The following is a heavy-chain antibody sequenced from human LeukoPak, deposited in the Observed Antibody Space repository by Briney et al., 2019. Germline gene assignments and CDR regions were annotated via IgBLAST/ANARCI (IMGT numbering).Heavy chain of an antibody. Sequence: GGSLKLSCAASGFTFSSYSMNWVRQAPGKGLEWVSSISTSSTYIYYADSVKGRFTISRDNAKNPLYLQMNSLRAEDTAVYYCARDPPFIIGTTFFDYWGQGTLVTVSS. CDR1: GFTFSSYS. V-gene: IGHV3-21*01. D-gene: IGHD1-20*01. J-gene: IGHJ4*02. CDR2: ISTSSTYI. CDR3: ARDPPFIIGTTFFDY.